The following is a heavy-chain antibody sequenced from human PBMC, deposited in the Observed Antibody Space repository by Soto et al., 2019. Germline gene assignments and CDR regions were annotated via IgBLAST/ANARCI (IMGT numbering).Heavy chain of an antibody. CDR1: GFTFSDYY. D-gene: IGHD5-18*01. CDR2: ISSSGSTI. V-gene: IGHV3-11*01. CDR3: ARVRGYSYGHPLDV. J-gene: IGHJ6*02. Sequence: GGSLRLSCAASGFTFSDYYMSWIRQAPGKGLEWVSYISSSGSTIYYADSVKGRFTISRDNAKNSLYLQMKSLRAEDTAVYYCARVRGYSYGHPLDVWGQGTTVTVSS.